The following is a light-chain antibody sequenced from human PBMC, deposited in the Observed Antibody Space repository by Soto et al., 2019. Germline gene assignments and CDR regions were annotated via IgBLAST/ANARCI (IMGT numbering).Light chain of an antibody. J-gene: IGKJ4*01. V-gene: IGKV1-33*01. CDR1: QDISNY. CDR3: QQYDNLLPLT. CDR2: DAS. Sequence: DIQMTQSPSSLSASVGDRVTITCQASQDISNYLNWYQQKPGKAPKLLIYDASNLETGVPPRFSGSGSGTDFTFTISSLQPEDIATYYCQQYDNLLPLTFGGGTKVDIK.